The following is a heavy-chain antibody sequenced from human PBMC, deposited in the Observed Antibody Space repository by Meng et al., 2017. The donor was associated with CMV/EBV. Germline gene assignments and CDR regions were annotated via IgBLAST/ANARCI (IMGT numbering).Heavy chain of an antibody. D-gene: IGHD5-24*01. V-gene: IGHV3-74*01. J-gene: IGHJ4*02. CDR1: GFTFSSYW. CDR2: INSDGSST. Sequence: GGPLRLSCAASGFTFSSYWMHWVRQAPGKGLVWVSRINSDGSSTSYADSVKGRFTISRDNAKNTLYLQMNSLRAEDTAVYYCARDPRDGYNLPLDYWGQGTLVTVSS. CDR3: ARDPRDGYNLPLDY.